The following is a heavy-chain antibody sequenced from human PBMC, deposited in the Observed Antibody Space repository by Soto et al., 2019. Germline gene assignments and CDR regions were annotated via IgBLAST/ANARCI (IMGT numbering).Heavy chain of an antibody. CDR3: AVAVAGPTAIGY. CDR1: GGTFSSYW. V-gene: IGHV3-74*01. D-gene: IGHD6-19*01. CDR2: INSDGSRT. J-gene: IGHJ4*02. Sequence: PGGSLRLSCASSGGTFSSYWMHWVRQAPGKGLVWVSRINSDGSRTSYADSVKGRFTISRDNAKNTLYLQMNSLRAEDTAVYYCAVAVAGPTAIGYWGQGTLVTVSS.